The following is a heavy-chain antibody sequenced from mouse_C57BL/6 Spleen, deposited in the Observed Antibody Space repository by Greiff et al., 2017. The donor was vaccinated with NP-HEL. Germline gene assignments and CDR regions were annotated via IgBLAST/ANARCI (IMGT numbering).Heavy chain of an antibody. CDR1: GYTFTSYW. J-gene: IGHJ2*01. D-gene: IGHD2-5*01. CDR3: ARRGTYYSNYGFDY. CDR2: LDPSDSYT. Sequence: QVQLQQPGAELVKPGASVKLSCKASGYTFTSYWMQWVKQRPGQGLEWIGELDPSDSYTNYNQKFKGKATLTVDTSSSTAYMQLSSLTSEDSAVYYCARRGTYYSNYGFDYWGQGTTRTVSS. V-gene: IGHV1-50*01.